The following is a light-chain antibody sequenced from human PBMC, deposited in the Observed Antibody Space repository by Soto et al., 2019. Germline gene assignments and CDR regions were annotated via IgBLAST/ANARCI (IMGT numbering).Light chain of an antibody. J-gene: IGLJ1*01. CDR1: SSDVGGYNY. CDR3: SSYTSSSTLYV. Sequence: QSVLTKPASVSGSPGQSITISCNGTSSDVGGYNYVSWYQQHPGKAPKLMIYDVSNRPSGVSNRFSGSKSGNTASLTISGLQAEDEADYYCSSYTSSSTLYVFGTGTKVT. CDR2: DVS. V-gene: IGLV2-14*01.